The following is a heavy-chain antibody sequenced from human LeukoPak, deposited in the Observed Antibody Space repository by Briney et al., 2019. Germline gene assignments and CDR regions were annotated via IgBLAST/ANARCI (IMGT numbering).Heavy chain of an antibody. J-gene: IGHJ4*02. V-gene: IGHV4-59*08. D-gene: IGHD3-22*01. Sequence: NPSETLSLTCTVSGGSISSYYWSWIRQPPGKGLEWIGYIYYSGSTNYNPSLKSRVTISVDTSKNQFSLKLSSVTAADTAVYYCARGTLPNYYDSSGYSFDYWGQGTLVTVSS. CDR2: IYYSGST. CDR3: ARGTLPNYYDSSGYSFDY. CDR1: GGSISSYY.